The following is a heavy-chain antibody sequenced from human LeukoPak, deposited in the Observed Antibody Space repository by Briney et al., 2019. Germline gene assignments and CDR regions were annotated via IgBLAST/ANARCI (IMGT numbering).Heavy chain of an antibody. J-gene: IGHJ4*02. CDR2: ITSSSSV. CDR1: GFTFSSYS. V-gene: IGHV3-21*01. D-gene: IGHD3-22*01. Sequence: PGGSLRLSCAASGFTFSSYSMNWVRQAPGKGLEWVSSITSSSSVYYADSVKGRFTISRDNAKNSLYLQMNSLRAEDTAVYYCARGHDSSGYSHWGQGTLVTVSS. CDR3: ARGHDSSGYSH.